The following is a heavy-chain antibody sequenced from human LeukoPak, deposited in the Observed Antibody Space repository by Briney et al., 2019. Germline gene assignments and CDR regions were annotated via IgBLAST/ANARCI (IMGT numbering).Heavy chain of an antibody. CDR1: GGSISSSSYY. V-gene: IGHV4-39*01. J-gene: IGHJ4*02. Sequence: SETLSLTCTVSGGSISSSSYYWGWIRQPPGKGLEWIGSIYYSGSTYYNPSLKSRVTISVDTSKNQFSLKLSSVTAADTAVYYCARYKLGLPRRPLDYWGQGTLVTVSS. CDR2: IYYSGST. D-gene: IGHD7-27*01. CDR3: ARYKLGLPRRPLDY.